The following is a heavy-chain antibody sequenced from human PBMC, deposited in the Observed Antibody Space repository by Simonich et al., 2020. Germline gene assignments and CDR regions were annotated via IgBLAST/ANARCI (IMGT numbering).Heavy chain of an antibody. Sequence: QVQLVESGGGVVQPGRSLRLSCAASGFTFSSYAMHWVRQAPGKGVEWVAVKTYEGSNTYYADSVKGRFTISRDNSKNTLYLQMNSLRAEDTAVYYCAREGLLLDAFDIWGQGTMVTVSS. J-gene: IGHJ3*02. CDR1: GFTFSSYA. CDR3: AREGLLLDAFDI. V-gene: IGHV3-30*07. CDR2: KTYEGSNT. D-gene: IGHD2-15*01.